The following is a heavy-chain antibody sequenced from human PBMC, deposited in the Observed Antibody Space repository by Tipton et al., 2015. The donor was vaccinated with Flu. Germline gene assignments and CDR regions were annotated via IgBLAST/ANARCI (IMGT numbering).Heavy chain of an antibody. CDR1: GDSVKSGSHY. CDR3: ARHTGDSVRGVIDY. V-gene: IGHV4-61*01. Sequence: GLVKPSETLSLTCSVSGDSVKSGSHYWTWIRQPPGKGLEWIGFIYKSGRTNYNPSLKSRATISVDTAKNQVSLMLSSVTTADTAVNYCARHTGDSVRGVIDYWGQGALVTVSS. CDR2: IYKSGRT. D-gene: IGHD3-10*02. J-gene: IGHJ4*02.